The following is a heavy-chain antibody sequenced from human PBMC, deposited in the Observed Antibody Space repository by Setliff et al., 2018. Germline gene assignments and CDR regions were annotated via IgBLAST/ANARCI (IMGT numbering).Heavy chain of an antibody. D-gene: IGHD3-10*01. J-gene: IGHJ5*02. V-gene: IGHV1-2*02. CDR1: GYTFTGYY. CDR3: ARVATLIRGVTVNWFDP. Sequence: RASVKVSCKASGYTFTGYYMHWIRQAPGQGLEWVGWINPNSGVTNYAQKFQGRVTMTRXXXISTAXXXXXXXXXXDTAVYYCARVATLIRGVTVNWFDPWGQGTLVTVSS. CDR2: INPNSGVT.